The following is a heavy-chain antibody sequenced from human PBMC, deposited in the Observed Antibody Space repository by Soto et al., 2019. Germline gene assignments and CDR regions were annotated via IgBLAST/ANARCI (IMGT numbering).Heavy chain of an antibody. J-gene: IGHJ4*02. D-gene: IGHD2-21*02. CDR2: ISYDGSNK. CDR3: AKELADCGGDCYSGFDY. CDR1: GFTFSSYG. Sequence: QVQLVESGGGVVQPGRSLRLSCAASGFTFSSYGMHWVRQAPGKGLEWVAVISYDGSNKYYADSVKGRFTISRDNSKNTLYLQMNSLRAEDTAVYYCAKELADCGGDCYSGFDYWGQGTLVTVSS. V-gene: IGHV3-30*18.